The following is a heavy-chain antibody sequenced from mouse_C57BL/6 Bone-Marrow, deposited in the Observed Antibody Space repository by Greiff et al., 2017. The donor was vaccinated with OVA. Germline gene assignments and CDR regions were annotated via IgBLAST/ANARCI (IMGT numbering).Heavy chain of an antibody. CDR1: GYTFTSYW. CDR2: INPSNGGT. Sequence: QVQLQQPGTELVKPGASVKLSCKASGYTFTSYWMHWVKQRPGQGLEWIGNINPSNGGTNYNEKFKSKATLTVDKSSSIAYMQLSSLTSEDSAVSYCARSGTVVASDYFDYWGQGTTLTVSS. D-gene: IGHD1-1*01. J-gene: IGHJ2*01. V-gene: IGHV1-53*01. CDR3: ARSGTVVASDYFDY.